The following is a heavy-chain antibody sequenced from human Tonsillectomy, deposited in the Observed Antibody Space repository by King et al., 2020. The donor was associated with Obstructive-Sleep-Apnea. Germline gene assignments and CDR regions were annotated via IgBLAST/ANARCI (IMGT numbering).Heavy chain of an antibody. J-gene: IGHJ4*02. Sequence: QLQESGPGLVKPSETLSLTCTVSGGSISSGSSYWGWIRQPPGKGLEWIGSIYYSGSTYYNPSLKSRVTISVDTSKNQFSLKLNSVTAADTAVCYCGGAPQGLRLGELSRTFYFDYWGQGTLVTVSS. CDR3: GGAPQGLRLGELSRTFYFDY. D-gene: IGHD3-16*02. CDR1: GGSISSGSSY. V-gene: IGHV4-39*07. CDR2: IYYSGST.